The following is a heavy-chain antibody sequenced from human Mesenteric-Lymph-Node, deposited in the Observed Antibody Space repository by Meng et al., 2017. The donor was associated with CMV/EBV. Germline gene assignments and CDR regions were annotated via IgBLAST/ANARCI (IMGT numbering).Heavy chain of an antibody. Sequence: SETLSLTCTVSGGSISSYYWTWIRQPPGKGLEWIGYIYYDGSTTYNPSLKSRLTISLDTSKNHFSLTLSSVTAADTAVYYCARAQDIDYYDFWKRAFDIWGQGTMVTVSS. V-gene: IGHV4-59*01. CDR3: ARAQDIDYYDFWKRAFDI. CDR2: IYYDGST. CDR1: GGSISSYY. J-gene: IGHJ3*02. D-gene: IGHD3-3*01.